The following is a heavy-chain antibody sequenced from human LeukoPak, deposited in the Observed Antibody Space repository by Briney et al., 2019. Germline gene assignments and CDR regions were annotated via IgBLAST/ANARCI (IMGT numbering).Heavy chain of an antibody. D-gene: IGHD2-21*02. CDR3: ARGGMVTAISNAEYFQH. CDR2: IDGSGST. J-gene: IGHJ1*01. CDR1: GGTISSGWYN. Sequence: TLSLTCTVSGGTISSGWYNWSRKRPPQGQDLVWLMNIDGSGSTYDNSSHKRGITISDNTHKKQYPLMMSSVAAAATAVYYCARGGMVTAISNAEYFQHWGQGPLVTVS. V-gene: IGHV4-30-4*08.